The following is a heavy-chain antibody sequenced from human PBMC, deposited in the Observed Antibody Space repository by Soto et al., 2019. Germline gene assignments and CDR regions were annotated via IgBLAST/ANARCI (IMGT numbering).Heavy chain of an antibody. CDR2: INPSGGST. CDR1: GYTFTSYY. Sequence: GASVKVSCKASGYTFTSYYMHWVRQAPGQGLEWMGIINPSGGSTSYAQKFQGRVTMTRDTSTSTVYMELSSLRSEDTAVYYCAREAAAYQVVPAANWFDPWGQGTLVTVSS. CDR3: AREAAAYQVVPAANWFDP. J-gene: IGHJ5*02. V-gene: IGHV1-46*03. D-gene: IGHD2-2*01.